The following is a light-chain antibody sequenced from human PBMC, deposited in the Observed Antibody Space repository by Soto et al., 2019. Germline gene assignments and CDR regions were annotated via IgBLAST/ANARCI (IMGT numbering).Light chain of an antibody. J-gene: IGKJ3*01. CDR1: QSVSSSY. CDR3: QQYGSSPFT. V-gene: IGKV3-20*01. CDR2: GAS. Sequence: EIVMTQSPVTLSVPPVERATLSCRASQSVSSSYLAWYQQKPGQAPRLLIYGASSRATGIPDRFSGSGSGTDFTLTISRLEPEDFAVYYCQQYGSSPFTFGPGTKVDIK.